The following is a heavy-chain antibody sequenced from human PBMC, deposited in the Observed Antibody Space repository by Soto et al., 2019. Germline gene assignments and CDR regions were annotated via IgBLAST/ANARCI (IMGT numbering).Heavy chain of an antibody. CDR3: AHLYPSYCSSTSCFRFDY. J-gene: IGHJ4*02. V-gene: IGHV2-5*02. D-gene: IGHD2-2*01. CDR1: GFSLSTSGVG. Sequence: QITLKESGPTLVKPTQTLTLTCTFSGFSLSTSGVGVGWIRQPPGKALEWLALIYWDDDKRYSPSLKSRLTITKHTSKNQVVLTMTNMDPVDTATYYCAHLYPSYCSSTSCFRFDYWGQGTLVTVSS. CDR2: IYWDDDK.